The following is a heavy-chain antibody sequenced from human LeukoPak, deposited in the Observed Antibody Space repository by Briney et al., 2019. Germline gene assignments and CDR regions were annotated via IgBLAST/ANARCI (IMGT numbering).Heavy chain of an antibody. J-gene: IGHJ3*01. V-gene: IGHV3-15*01. CDR2: IKSKTDGGTA. CDR3: ATAKRDYGDYGSVVGGFDV. CDR1: GFTFSDAW. Sequence: GGSLRLSCAASGFTFSDAWMSWVRQAPGKGLEWIGRIKSKTDGGTADYAAPVKGKFTISRDDSKATLFLQMNSLRTEDTAVYYCATAKRDYGDYGSVVGGFDVWGQGTMVTVSS. D-gene: IGHD4-17*01.